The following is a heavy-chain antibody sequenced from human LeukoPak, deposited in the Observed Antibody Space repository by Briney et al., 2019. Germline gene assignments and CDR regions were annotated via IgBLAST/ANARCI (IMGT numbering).Heavy chain of an antibody. D-gene: IGHD2-8*02. CDR1: NGSISTYY. J-gene: IGHJ4*02. CDR3: ARPGGTLDYFDP. V-gene: IGHV4-59*08. Sequence: SETLSLTCSASNGSISTYYWSWIRQSPGKGLEWIGYIYYGGTTSYNPSLKRRVTISVHSPKNHFSLRLTSLTAADTALYYCARPGGTLDYFDPWGPGSLVIVSS. CDR2: IYYGGTT.